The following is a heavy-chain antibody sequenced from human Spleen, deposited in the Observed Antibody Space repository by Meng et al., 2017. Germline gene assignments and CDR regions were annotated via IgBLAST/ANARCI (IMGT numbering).Heavy chain of an antibody. CDR2: IFHSGTA. D-gene: IGHD1-20*01. V-gene: IGHV4-4*02. Sequence: QVQLQESGPGLVRPSGTLSLTCVVSGGSISSGHWWQWVRQPPGKGLEWIGEIFHSGTAKYNPSLRSRVTISVDKSKNQSSLNLSSVTAADTAVYYCARAEGNWNFVYWGQGTLVTVSS. CDR1: GGSISSGHW. CDR3: ARAEGNWNFVY. J-gene: IGHJ4*02.